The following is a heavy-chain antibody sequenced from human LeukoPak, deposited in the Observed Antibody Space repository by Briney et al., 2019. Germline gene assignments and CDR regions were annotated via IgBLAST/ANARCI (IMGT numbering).Heavy chain of an antibody. CDR1: GYTFTDYY. Sequence: SCKVSGYTFTDYYMHWVQQAPGKGLEWMGLVDPEDGETIYAEKFQGRVTITADTSTDPAYMELSSLRSEDTAVYYCATEGTIFGVEFDYWGQGTLVTVSS. CDR2: VDPEDGET. J-gene: IGHJ4*02. CDR3: ATEGTIFGVEFDY. D-gene: IGHD3-3*01. V-gene: IGHV1-69-2*01.